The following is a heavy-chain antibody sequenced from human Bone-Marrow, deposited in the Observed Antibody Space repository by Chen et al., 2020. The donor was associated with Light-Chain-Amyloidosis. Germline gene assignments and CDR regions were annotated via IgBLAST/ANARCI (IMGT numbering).Heavy chain of an antibody. Sequence: EVLLVQSGGGLVQPGGSLRLACEASGFTFSKYWMTWVRQAPGEGLEWVANIKEDGSTRYYADSVKARFTISRDNAKNSLFLQXXXLRAEDTAVYYCAREDCSSNNCPFDYWGQGILVTVSS. CDR3: AREDCSSNNCPFDY. CDR2: IKEDGSTR. V-gene: IGHV3-7*01. D-gene: IGHD2-2*01. CDR1: GFTFSKYW. J-gene: IGHJ4*02.